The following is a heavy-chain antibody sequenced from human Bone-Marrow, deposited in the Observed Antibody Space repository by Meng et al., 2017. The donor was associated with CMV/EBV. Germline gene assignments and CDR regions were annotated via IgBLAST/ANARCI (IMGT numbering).Heavy chain of an antibody. J-gene: IGHJ4*02. Sequence: GESLKISCAASGFTVSSNYMSWIRQAPGKGLEWISYISSDGDSDFYGKSVKGRFTISRDNAKNSIHLQMNSLRAEDTGVYYCARTRYSSSWYTFDYWGQGNLVTVSS. CDR2: ISSDGDSD. D-gene: IGHD6-13*01. CDR3: ARTRYSSSWYTFDY. CDR1: GFTVSSNY. V-gene: IGHV3-11*04.